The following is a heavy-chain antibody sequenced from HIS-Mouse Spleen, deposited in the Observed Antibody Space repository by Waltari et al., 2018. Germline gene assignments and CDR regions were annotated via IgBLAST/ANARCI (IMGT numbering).Heavy chain of an antibody. V-gene: IGHV3-23*01. D-gene: IGHD6-19*01. CDR3: AKYKYSSGWFSNWFDP. CDR1: GFTFSSYA. J-gene: IGHJ5*02. CDR2: VSGSGGST. Sequence: EVQLLESGGGLVQPGGSLRLSCAASGFTFSSYAMSWVRQAPGKGWEWVSAVSGSGGSTYDADSVKGRFTISRDNSKNTLYLQMNSLRAEDTAVYYCAKYKYSSGWFSNWFDPWGQGTLVTVSS.